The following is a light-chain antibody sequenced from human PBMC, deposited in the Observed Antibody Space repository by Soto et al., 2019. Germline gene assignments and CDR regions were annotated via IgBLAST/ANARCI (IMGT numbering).Light chain of an antibody. CDR1: QTIANNF. V-gene: IGKV3-20*01. J-gene: IGKJ2*01. Sequence: EIVLTQSPGTVSSSPGERVTLSCRASQTIANNFLAWYQHRPGQAPRVVVYGASSRATGIPDRFSGSGSGTEFTLTISRLEPEDFVVYYCQQYDSSYMLGQGTKLE. CDR2: GAS. CDR3: QQYDSSYM.